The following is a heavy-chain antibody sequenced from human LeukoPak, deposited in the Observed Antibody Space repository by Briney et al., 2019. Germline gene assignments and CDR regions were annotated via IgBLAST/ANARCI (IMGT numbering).Heavy chain of an antibody. J-gene: IGHJ6*02. V-gene: IGHV3-66*02. CDR3: ARDQLYGGNSGYYYYYGMDV. D-gene: IGHD4-23*01. CDR2: IYSGGST. CDR1: GFTVSSNY. Sequence: GGSLRFSCAASGFTVSSNYMSWVRQAPGKGLEWVSVIYSGGSTYYADSVKGRFTISRDNSKNTLYLQMNSLRAEDTAVYYCARDQLYGGNSGYYYYYGMDVWGQGTTVTVSS.